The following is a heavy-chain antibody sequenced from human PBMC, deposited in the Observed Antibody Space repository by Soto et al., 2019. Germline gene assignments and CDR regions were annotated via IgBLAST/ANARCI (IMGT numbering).Heavy chain of an antibody. CDR3: ARGAVVVAATGTHDAFDI. J-gene: IGHJ3*02. CDR1: GFTFSSYG. V-gene: IGHV3-33*01. D-gene: IGHD2-15*01. Sequence: GGSLRLSCAASGFTFSSYGMHWVRQAPGKGLEWVAVIWYDGSNKYYADSVKGRFTISRDNSKNTLYLQMNSLRAEDTAVYYCARGAVVVAATGTHDAFDIWGQGTMVTVSS. CDR2: IWYDGSNK.